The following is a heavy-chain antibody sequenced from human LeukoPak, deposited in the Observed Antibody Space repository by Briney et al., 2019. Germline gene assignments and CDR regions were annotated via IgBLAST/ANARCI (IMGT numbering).Heavy chain of an antibody. CDR1: GGSFSGYY. CDR3: ARANVVGATDYFDY. Sequence: PSETLSPTCAVYGGSFSGYYWSWIRQPPGKGLEWIGEINHSGSTNYNPSLKSRVTISVDTSKNQFSLKLSSVTAADTAVYYCARANVVGATDYFDYWGQGTLVTVSS. V-gene: IGHV4-34*01. J-gene: IGHJ4*02. D-gene: IGHD1-26*01. CDR2: INHSGST.